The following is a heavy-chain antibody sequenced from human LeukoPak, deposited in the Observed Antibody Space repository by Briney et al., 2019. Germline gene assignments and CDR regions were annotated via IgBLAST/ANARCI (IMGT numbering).Heavy chain of an antibody. J-gene: IGHJ4*02. V-gene: IGHV3-48*03. Sequence: GGSLRLSCVASGFTFRSYEMNWVRQAPGKGLEWVSYISSSGSTMYYADSVKGRFTISRDNAKNSLYLQMNSLRAEDTAVYYCAKDPRYSGSYFAYWGQGTLVTVSS. CDR1: GFTFRSYE. CDR2: ISSSGSTM. CDR3: AKDPRYSGSYFAY. D-gene: IGHD1-26*01.